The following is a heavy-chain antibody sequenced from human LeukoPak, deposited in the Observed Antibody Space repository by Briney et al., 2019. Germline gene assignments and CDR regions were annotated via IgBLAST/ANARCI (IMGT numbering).Heavy chain of an antibody. Sequence: ASVKVSCKASGYTFTSYDINWVRQAPGQGLEWMGIINPSGGSTSYAQKFQGRVTMTRDTSTSTVYMELSSLRSEDTAVYYCARDPASPSGSYWGTFDYWGQGTLVTVSS. CDR3: ARDPASPSGSYWGTFDY. CDR1: GYTFTSYD. J-gene: IGHJ4*02. CDR2: INPSGGST. V-gene: IGHV1-46*01. D-gene: IGHD1-26*01.